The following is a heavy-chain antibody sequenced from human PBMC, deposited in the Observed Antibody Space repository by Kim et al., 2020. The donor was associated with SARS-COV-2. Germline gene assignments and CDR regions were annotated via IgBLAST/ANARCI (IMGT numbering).Heavy chain of an antibody. J-gene: IGHJ4*02. CDR3: ARGGDYGDYVGRSDY. Sequence: ASVKVSCKASGYTFTSYGITWVRQAPGQGLEWMGWIRPGNVNMKYAQEFQGRVTMTTDTSTNTAYMELRSLRSDDTAVYFCARGGDYGDYVGRSDYWGQG. D-gene: IGHD4-17*01. CDR2: IRPGNVNM. V-gene: IGHV1-18*01. CDR1: GYTFTSYG.